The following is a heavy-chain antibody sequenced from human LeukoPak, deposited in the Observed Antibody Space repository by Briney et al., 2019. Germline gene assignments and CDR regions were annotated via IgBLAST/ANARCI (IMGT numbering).Heavy chain of an antibody. D-gene: IGHD7-27*01. J-gene: IGHJ4*02. CDR3: ARDLKPNWGYYFDY. Sequence: GASVKVSCKASGYTFTRYGINWVRQAPGQGLEWMGWMSGYNGNTDYVQKFQGRVTMTRDTSISTAYVELSRLRSDDTAVYYCARDLKPNWGYYFDYCGQGTLVTVSS. CDR1: GYTFTRYG. V-gene: IGHV1-18*01. CDR2: MSGYNGNT.